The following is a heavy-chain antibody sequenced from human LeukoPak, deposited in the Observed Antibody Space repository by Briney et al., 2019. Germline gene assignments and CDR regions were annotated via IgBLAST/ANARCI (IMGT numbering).Heavy chain of an antibody. V-gene: IGHV4-4*07. CDR2: IYTSGST. J-gene: IGHJ5*02. CDR1: GGSISSYY. Sequence: SETLSLTCTVSGGSISSYYWSWIRQPAGKGLEWIGRIYTSGSTNHNPSLKSRVTMSVDTSKNQFSLKLSSVTAADTAVYYCARVKTTMTTMDWFDPWGQGTLVTVSS. CDR3: ARVKTTMTTMDWFDP. D-gene: IGHD4-17*01.